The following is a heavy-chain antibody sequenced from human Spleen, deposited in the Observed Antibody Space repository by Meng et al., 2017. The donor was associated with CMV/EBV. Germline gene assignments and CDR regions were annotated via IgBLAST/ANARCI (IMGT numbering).Heavy chain of an antibody. CDR1: GSPFTSYD. Sequence: ASGSPFTSYDINWVRQATGQGLEWMGWMNPNSGNTGYAQKFQGRVTMTRNTSISTAYMELSSLRSEDTAVYYCARRTGYSSSWGFDPWGQGTLVTVSS. CDR2: MNPNSGNT. CDR3: ARRTGYSSSWGFDP. J-gene: IGHJ5*02. D-gene: IGHD6-13*01. V-gene: IGHV1-8*01.